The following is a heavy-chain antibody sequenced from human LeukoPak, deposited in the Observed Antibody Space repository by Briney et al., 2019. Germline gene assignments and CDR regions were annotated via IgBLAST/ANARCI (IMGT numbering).Heavy chain of an antibody. CDR2: INHSGST. Sequence: SETLSLTCAVYGGSFSGYYWSWIRQPPGKGLEWIGEINHSGSTNHNPSLKSRVTISVDTSKNQFSLKLSSVTAADTAVYYCTGSSGYHLYYYYYMDVWGKGPRSPSP. CDR3: TGSSGYHLYYYYYMDV. CDR1: GGSFSGYY. D-gene: IGHD3-22*01. J-gene: IGHJ6*03. V-gene: IGHV4-34*01.